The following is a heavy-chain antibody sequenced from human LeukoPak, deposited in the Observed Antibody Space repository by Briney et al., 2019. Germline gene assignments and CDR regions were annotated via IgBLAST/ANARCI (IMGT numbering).Heavy chain of an antibody. D-gene: IGHD2-8*01. CDR2: ISGTGADT. Sequence: PGGSLRLSCAASGFSFSNYAMSWVRQAPGKGLEWVSAISGTGADTYYADSVKGRFTISRDNTKDTLYLQMNTLRAEDTAVFYCAKRPSAYCSDGGCYFNYWGQGTLVTVSS. CDR3: AKRPSAYCSDGGCYFNY. CDR1: GFSFSNYA. J-gene: IGHJ4*02. V-gene: IGHV3-23*01.